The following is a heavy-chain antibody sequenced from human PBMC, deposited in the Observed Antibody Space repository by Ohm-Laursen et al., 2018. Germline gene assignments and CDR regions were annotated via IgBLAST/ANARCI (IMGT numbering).Heavy chain of an antibody. V-gene: IGHV1-8*01. CDR3: AKFEDYGGNSYFQH. CDR1: GYTFTSHD. CDR2: MNPNSGNT. D-gene: IGHD4-23*01. Sequence: GSSVKVSCKASGYTFTSHDINWVRQATGQGLEWMGWMNPNSGNTGYAQNFQGRVTMTRNTSISTAYMELSSLRSEDTAVYYCAKFEDYGGNSYFQHWGQGTLVTVSS. J-gene: IGHJ1*01.